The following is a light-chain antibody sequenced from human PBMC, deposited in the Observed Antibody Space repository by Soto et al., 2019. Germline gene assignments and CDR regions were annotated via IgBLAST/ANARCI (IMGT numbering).Light chain of an antibody. J-gene: IGKJ1*01. CDR3: QQRSNWPRT. CDR2: DSS. CDR1: QGIGST. Sequence: EIVLTQSPAALSVSPGERVTLSCRASQGIGSTLAWYQQKPGQTPRLLIYDSSTRAIGIPTRFSGSRSGTEFTLTISSLEPEDFAVYYCQQRSNWPRTFGQGTKVDIK. V-gene: IGKV3-11*01.